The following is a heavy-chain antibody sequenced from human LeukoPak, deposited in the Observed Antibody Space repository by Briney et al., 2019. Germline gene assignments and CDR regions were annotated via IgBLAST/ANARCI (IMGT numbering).Heavy chain of an antibody. D-gene: IGHD4-17*01. CDR2: IGGSGGHT. CDR3: AKDRGNYCDYVGWFDP. Sequence: GGSLRLSCAASGFAFSTYAMSWVRQAPGKGLEWVSGIGGSGGHTYYADSVKGRFTISRDNSKNTLYLQMSSLRAEDTAVYYCAKDRGNYCDYVGWFDPWGQGTLVTVSS. V-gene: IGHV3-23*01. J-gene: IGHJ5*02. CDR1: GFAFSTYA.